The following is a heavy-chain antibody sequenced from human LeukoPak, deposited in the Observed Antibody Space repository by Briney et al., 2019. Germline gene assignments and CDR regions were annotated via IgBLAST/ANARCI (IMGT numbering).Heavy chain of an antibody. CDR2: IYCGGST. D-gene: IGHD5-18*01. CDR3: AGGSYGENFDY. V-gene: IGHV3-53*04. Sequence: GGSLRLSCAASGVTISSNFMNWVRQAPGKGLEWVSIIYCGGSTSYADSVKGRFTISRHNSKGTLSLQMSSLRAEDTAVYYCAGGSYGENFDYWGQGTLVSVSS. J-gene: IGHJ4*02. CDR1: GVTISSNF.